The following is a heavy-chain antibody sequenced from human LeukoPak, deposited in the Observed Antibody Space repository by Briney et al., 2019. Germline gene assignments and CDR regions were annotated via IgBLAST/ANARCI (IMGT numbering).Heavy chain of an antibody. CDR1: GGSISSSNW. CDR3: ASRGVIITGAFDI. J-gene: IGHJ3*02. CDR2: IYHSGST. V-gene: IGHV4-4*02. Sequence: PSETLSLTCAVSGGSISSSNWWSWVRQPPGKGLEWIGEIYHSGSTNYNPSLKSRVTISVDKSKNQFSLKLSSVTAADTAVYYCASRGVIITGAFDIWGQGTMVTVSS. D-gene: IGHD3-10*01.